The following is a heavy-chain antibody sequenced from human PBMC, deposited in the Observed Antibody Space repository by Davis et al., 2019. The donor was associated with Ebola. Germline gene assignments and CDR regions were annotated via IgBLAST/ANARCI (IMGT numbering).Heavy chain of an antibody. CDR3: AKAASYSTAVGTFDY. D-gene: IGHD6-13*01. Sequence: GESLKISCAASGFTFSSYSMNWVRQAPGKGLEWVSYISSSSSTIYYADSVKGRFTISRDNAKNSLYLQMNSLRAEDTALYYCAKAASYSTAVGTFDYWDQGTLVTVSS. J-gene: IGHJ4*02. V-gene: IGHV3-48*04. CDR1: GFTFSSYS. CDR2: ISSSSSTI.